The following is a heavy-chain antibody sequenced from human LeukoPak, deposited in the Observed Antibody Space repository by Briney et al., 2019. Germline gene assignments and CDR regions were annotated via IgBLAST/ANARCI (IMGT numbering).Heavy chain of an antibody. CDR2: ISHSEIT. J-gene: IGHJ4*02. V-gene: IGHV4-59*01. Sequence: SEPLSLTCTVSGGSISTYYWSWIRQPPGKGLEWIGYISHSEITRYNPSLKSRLTMSVDTSKNQFSLKLSSVTAADTAVYYCARVGSYSFDYWGQGTLVTVSA. CDR1: GGSISTYY. D-gene: IGHD2-15*01. CDR3: ARVGSYSFDY.